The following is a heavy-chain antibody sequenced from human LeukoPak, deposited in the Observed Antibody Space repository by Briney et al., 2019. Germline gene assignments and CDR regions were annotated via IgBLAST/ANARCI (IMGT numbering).Heavy chain of an antibody. D-gene: IGHD3-10*01. J-gene: IGHJ6*03. Sequence: ASVKVSCKASGYTFTSYVINWVRQATGQGRDWMGWMNPNSGNTGYAQKFQGRVTITRNTSISTAYMELSSLRSEDTAVYYCARGVGSYYYGSGSYYNVNYYYYYMDVWGKGTTVTVSS. CDR3: ARGVGSYYYGSGSYYNVNYYYYYMDV. CDR2: MNPNSGNT. V-gene: IGHV1-8*03. CDR1: GYTFTSYV.